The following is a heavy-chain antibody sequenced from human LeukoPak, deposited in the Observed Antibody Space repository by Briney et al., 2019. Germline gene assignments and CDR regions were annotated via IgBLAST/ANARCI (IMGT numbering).Heavy chain of an antibody. CDR2: ISASGGST. CDR3: AKDLCMGSSWSNWFDP. J-gene: IGHJ5*02. V-gene: IGHV3-23*01. D-gene: IGHD6-13*01. Sequence: PGGSLRLSCAASGFTFSSYAMSWVRQAPGKGLEWVSAISASGGSTYYADSVKGRFTISRDNSKNTLYLQMNSLRAEDTAVYYCAKDLCMGSSWSNWFDPWGQGTLVTVSS. CDR1: GFTFSSYA.